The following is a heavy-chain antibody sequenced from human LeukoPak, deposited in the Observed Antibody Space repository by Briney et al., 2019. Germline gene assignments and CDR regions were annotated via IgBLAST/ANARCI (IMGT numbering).Heavy chain of an antibody. J-gene: IGHJ4*02. CDR3: LGASLRY. CDR1: GFTFSNAW. CDR2: IKSKTDGGKT. D-gene: IGHD3-16*01. V-gene: IGHV3-15*01. Sequence: GGSLRLSCAASGFTFSNAWMSWVRQAPGKWLECVGHIKSKTDGGKTDYGAPVKGRFTISRDDSKDTLYLQMNSLKTEDTAVYYCLGASLRYWGQGTLVTVSS.